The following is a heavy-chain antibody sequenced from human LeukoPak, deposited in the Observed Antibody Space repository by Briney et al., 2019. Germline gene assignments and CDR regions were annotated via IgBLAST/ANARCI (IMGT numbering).Heavy chain of an antibody. CDR3: ARVFANRGTSWAYMDV. CDR2: IKEDGSEK. Sequence: PGGSLRLSCAASGFTFSSYWMSWVRQAPGKGLEWVANIKEDGSEKTYVDSVKGRFTISRDNAKNSLYLQMNSLRAEDTAVYYCARVFANRGTSWAYMDVWGKGTTVTVSS. V-gene: IGHV3-7*01. J-gene: IGHJ6*03. D-gene: IGHD2-2*01. CDR1: GFTFSSYW.